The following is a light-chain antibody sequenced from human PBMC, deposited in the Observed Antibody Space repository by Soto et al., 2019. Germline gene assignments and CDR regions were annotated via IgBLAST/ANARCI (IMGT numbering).Light chain of an antibody. CDR2: GAS. J-gene: IGKJ3*01. CDR1: QSVSSSY. CDR3: QQYGSSPLFT. V-gene: IGKV3-20*01. Sequence: EIVLTQSPGTLSLSPGERATLSCRASQSVSSSYLAWYQQKPGQTPRLLIYGASSRATGIPERFSGSGSGTDFTLTISRLEPEDFAVYYCQQYGSSPLFTFGPGTKVDI.